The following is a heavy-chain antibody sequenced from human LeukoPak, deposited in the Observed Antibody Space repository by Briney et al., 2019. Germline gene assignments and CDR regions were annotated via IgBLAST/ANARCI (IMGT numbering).Heavy chain of an antibody. CDR3: AREGDGYNSC. D-gene: IGHD5-12*01. J-gene: IGHJ4*02. Sequence: ASVRVSCKASGYTFTSYDINWVRQAPGQGLGWMGWISAYNGNTNYAQKLQGRVTMTTDTSTSTAYMELRSLRSDDTAVYYCAREGDGYNSCWGQGTLVTVSS. V-gene: IGHV1-18*01. CDR2: ISAYNGNT. CDR1: GYTFTSYD.